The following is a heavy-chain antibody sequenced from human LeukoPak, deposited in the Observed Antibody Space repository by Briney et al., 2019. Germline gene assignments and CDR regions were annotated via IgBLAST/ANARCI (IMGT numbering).Heavy chain of an antibody. V-gene: IGHV1-69*04. D-gene: IGHD3-10*01. Sequence: GASVKVSCKASGGTFSSYAISWLRQAPGQGLEWMGRIIPILDIANYAQKFQGRVTITADKSTSTAYMELSSLRSEDTAVYYCARAYYYGSGSQTAAFDYWGQGTLVTVSS. CDR2: IIPILDIA. CDR1: GGTFSSYA. CDR3: ARAYYYGSGSQTAAFDY. J-gene: IGHJ4*02.